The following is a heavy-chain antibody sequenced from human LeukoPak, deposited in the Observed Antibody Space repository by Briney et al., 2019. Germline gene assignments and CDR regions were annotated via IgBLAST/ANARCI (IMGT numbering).Heavy chain of an antibody. Sequence: GGSLRLSCAASGFTFSSYWMNWVRQAPGKGLVWVSRIASDGSSTTYADSVKGRFSISRDNSKNTLYLQMNSLRAEDTAVYYCARDRGDYYGSGSYYNPHYYYGMDVWGQGTTVTVSS. CDR2: IASDGSST. CDR3: ARDRGDYYGSGSYYNPHYYYGMDV. CDR1: GFTFSSYW. D-gene: IGHD3-10*01. V-gene: IGHV3-74*01. J-gene: IGHJ6*02.